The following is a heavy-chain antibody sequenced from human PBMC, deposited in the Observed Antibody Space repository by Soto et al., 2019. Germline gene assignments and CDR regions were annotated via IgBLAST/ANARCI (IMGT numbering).Heavy chain of an antibody. Sequence: HPVGSLRLSCAASGFTFSSYWMSWVRQAPGKGLEWVANIKQDGSEKYYVDSVKGRFTISRDNAKNSLYLQMNSLRAEDTAVYYCARDPGCSSTSCDNWFDPWGQGTLVTVSS. CDR1: GFTFSSYW. CDR3: ARDPGCSSTSCDNWFDP. J-gene: IGHJ5*02. D-gene: IGHD2-2*01. CDR2: IKQDGSEK. V-gene: IGHV3-7*01.